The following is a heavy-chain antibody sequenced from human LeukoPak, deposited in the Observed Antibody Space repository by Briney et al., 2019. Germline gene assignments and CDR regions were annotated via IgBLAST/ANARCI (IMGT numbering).Heavy chain of an antibody. Sequence: SETLSLTCAVSGYSISSGYYWGWIRQPPGKGLEWIGNIYRSGSTYYNPSLKSRVTTSVDTSKNQFSLKLSSVTAADTAVYYCARLPHLSSGWFDPWGQGTLVTVSS. CDR3: ARLPHLSSGWFDP. CDR2: IYRSGST. V-gene: IGHV4-38-2*01. D-gene: IGHD6-19*01. J-gene: IGHJ5*02. CDR1: GYSISSGYY.